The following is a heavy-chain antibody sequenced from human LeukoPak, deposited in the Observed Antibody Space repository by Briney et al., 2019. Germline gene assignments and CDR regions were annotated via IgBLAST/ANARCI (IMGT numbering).Heavy chain of an antibody. J-gene: IGHJ6*02. D-gene: IGHD2-2*01. CDR1: GGSFSGYY. V-gene: IGHV4-34*01. CDR2: INHSGST. Sequence: SETLSLTCAVYGGSFSGYYWSWIRQPPGKGLEWIGEINHSGSTNYNPSLKSRVTMSVDTSKNQFSLKLSSVTAADTAVYYCARDPYQSHVYYYGMDVWGQGTTVTVSS. CDR3: ARDPYQSHVYYYGMDV.